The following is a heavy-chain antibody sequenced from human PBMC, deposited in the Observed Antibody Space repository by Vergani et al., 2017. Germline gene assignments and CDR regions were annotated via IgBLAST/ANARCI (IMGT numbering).Heavy chain of an antibody. CDR1: GFSIDNGYY. J-gene: IGHJ4*02. V-gene: IGHV4-38-2*01. CDR3: ARRSGSVYDIFSGTQYFFDF. D-gene: IGHD3-9*01. Sequence: QVQLQESGPGLVKPSETLSLTCAVSGFSIDNGYYWDWIRQPPGKGLEWIGSIYRTGRTHFNPSLKSRVTISVDTANNHFSLRLSSLTAADTAVYYCARRSGSVYDIFSGTQYFFDFWGQGTLVTVSS. CDR2: IYRTGRT.